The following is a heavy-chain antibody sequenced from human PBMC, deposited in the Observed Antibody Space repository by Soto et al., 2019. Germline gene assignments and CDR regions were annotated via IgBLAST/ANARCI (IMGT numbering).Heavy chain of an antibody. J-gene: IGHJ5*02. CDR3: ASLKLGYSTFDP. Sequence: TLSLTCAVSGGSISSGGYSWSWIRQPPGKGLEWIGYIYHSGSTYYNPSLKSRVTISVDTSKNQFSLKLSSVTAADTAVYYCASLKLGYSTFDPWGQGTLVTVSS. CDR2: IYHSGST. D-gene: IGHD5-18*01. CDR1: GGSISSGGYS. V-gene: IGHV4-30-2*05.